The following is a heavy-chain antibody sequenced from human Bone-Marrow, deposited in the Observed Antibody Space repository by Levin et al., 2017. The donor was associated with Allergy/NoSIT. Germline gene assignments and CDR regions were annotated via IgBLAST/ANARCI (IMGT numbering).Heavy chain of an antibody. CDR2: IDQSGNT. D-gene: IGHD2-15*01. V-gene: IGHV4-38-2*01. CDR1: NYSISSDFH. CDR3: ARTLGYCSGDGCYYYFDQ. J-gene: IGHJ4*02. Sequence: SETLSLTCAVSNYSISSDFHWGWIRQPPGKGLEWIGSIDQSGNTCYNPSLKSRVTISLDTSKNQFSLRLTSVTAADTAVYYCARTLGYCSGDGCYYYFDQWGQGTLVTVSS.